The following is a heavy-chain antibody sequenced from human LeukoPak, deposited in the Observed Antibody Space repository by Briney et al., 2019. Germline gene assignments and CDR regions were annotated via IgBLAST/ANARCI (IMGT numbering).Heavy chain of an antibody. D-gene: IGHD3-22*01. J-gene: IGHJ3*02. CDR1: GYTFTSYG. Sequence: ASVKVSCTASGYTFTSYGISWVRQAPGQGLEWMGWISAYNGNTNYAQKLQGRVTMTTDTSTSTAYMELRSLRSDDTAVYYCARDRIYESSGYYYSAFDIWGQGTMVTVSS. CDR2: ISAYNGNT. V-gene: IGHV1-18*01. CDR3: ARDRIYESSGYYYSAFDI.